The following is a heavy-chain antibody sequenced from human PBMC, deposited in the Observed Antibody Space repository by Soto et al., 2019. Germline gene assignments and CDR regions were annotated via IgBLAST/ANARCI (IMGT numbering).Heavy chain of an antibody. Sequence: QVQLVQSGAEVKKTGSSVKVSCKASGCTFSSYALSWVRQAPGQGLEWMGGIIPIFGTANYAQKFQGRVTITADESTSTAYMELRSWRSEDTAVYYCARDYHDSSGYYPNWYFDLWGRGTLVTVSS. D-gene: IGHD3-22*01. V-gene: IGHV1-69*01. CDR3: ARDYHDSSGYYPNWYFDL. CDR1: GCTFSSYA. CDR2: IIPIFGTA. J-gene: IGHJ2*01.